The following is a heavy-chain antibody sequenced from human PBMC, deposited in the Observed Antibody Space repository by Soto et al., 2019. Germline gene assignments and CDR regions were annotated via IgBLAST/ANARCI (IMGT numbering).Heavy chain of an antibody. CDR1: GGSISIGGYY. J-gene: IGHJ5*02. CDR2: IYYSGST. V-gene: IGHV4-31*03. D-gene: IGHD6-13*01. CDR3: ARDLGQKLVSGLDP. Sequence: PSETLSLTCTVSGGSISIGGYYLSWIRQHPGKGLEWIGYIYYSGSTYYNPSLKSRVTISVDTSKNQFSLKLSSVTAADTAVYYCARDLGQKLVSGLDPWGQGTLVTVSS.